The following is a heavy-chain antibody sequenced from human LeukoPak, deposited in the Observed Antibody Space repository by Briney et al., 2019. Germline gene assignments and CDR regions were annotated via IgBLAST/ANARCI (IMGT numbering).Heavy chain of an antibody. CDR2: IWYDGSNK. D-gene: IGHD3-10*01. V-gene: IGHV3-33*01. Sequence: GGSLRHSCAASGFTFSSYGMHWVRQAPGKGLEWVAVIWYDGSNKYYADSVKGRFTISRDNSKNTLYLQMNSLRAEDTAVYYCAREPTMVRGPNWFDPWGQGTLVTVSS. CDR3: AREPTMVRGPNWFDP. J-gene: IGHJ5*02. CDR1: GFTFSSYG.